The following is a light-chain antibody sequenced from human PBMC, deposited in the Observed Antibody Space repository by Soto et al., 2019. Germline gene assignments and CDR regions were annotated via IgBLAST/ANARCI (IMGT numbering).Light chain of an antibody. Sequence: ETVLTQSPGTLSLSPGERATLSCRASQSVSSSYLAWYQQKPGQAPRLLIYGASSRATGIPDRFSGSGSGTDFPLTISRLEPEDFAVYYCQQYGNSPSTFGQGTRLEIK. J-gene: IGKJ5*01. CDR3: QQYGNSPST. V-gene: IGKV3-20*01. CDR2: GAS. CDR1: QSVSSSY.